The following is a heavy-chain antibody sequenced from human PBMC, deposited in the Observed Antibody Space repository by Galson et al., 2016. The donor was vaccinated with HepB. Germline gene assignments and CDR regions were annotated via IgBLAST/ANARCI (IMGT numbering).Heavy chain of an antibody. CDR2: IYTGDSDT. CDR3: ARTLGGNSPFDS. Sequence: QSGAEVTKPGESLKISCKGSGYTFTNYWIGWVRQMPGKGLEWMGIIYTGDSDTRNSPSFQGQVTISADKSISTAYLQWSSLKTSDTAMYYCARTLGGNSPFDSWGQGTLVTVSS. V-gene: IGHV5-51*01. D-gene: IGHD4-23*01. CDR1: GYTFTNYW. J-gene: IGHJ4*02.